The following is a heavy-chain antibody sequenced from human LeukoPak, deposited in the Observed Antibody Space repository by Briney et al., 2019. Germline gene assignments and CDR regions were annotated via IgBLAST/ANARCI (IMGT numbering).Heavy chain of an antibody. J-gene: IGHJ5*02. V-gene: IGHV1-46*01. CDR2: INPTGGST. Sequence: ASVKVSCKASGYTFTSYYMHWVRQAPGQGLGWMGLINPTGGSTGYAQKFQGRVTMTRDMSTSTDYMELSSLRSEDTAIYYCARDNSVGDNAWWFDPWGQGTLVTVSS. CDR1: GYTFTSYY. D-gene: IGHD1-26*01. CDR3: ARDNSVGDNAWWFDP.